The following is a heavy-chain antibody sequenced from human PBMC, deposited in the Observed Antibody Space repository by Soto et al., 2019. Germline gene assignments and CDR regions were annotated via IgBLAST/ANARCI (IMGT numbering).Heavy chain of an antibody. CDR3: ARDQNGSGNYYTRYFDY. V-gene: IGHV4-4*02. D-gene: IGHD3-10*01. CDR2: IYHSGST. Sequence: SETLSLTCAVSGGSINSRYWWSWVRQSPGKGLEWIGEIYHSGSTNYNPSLKSRVNISVDKSKNQFSLNLSSVTAADTAVYYCARDQNGSGNYYTRYFDYWGQGTLVTVSS. CDR1: GGSINSRYW. J-gene: IGHJ4*02.